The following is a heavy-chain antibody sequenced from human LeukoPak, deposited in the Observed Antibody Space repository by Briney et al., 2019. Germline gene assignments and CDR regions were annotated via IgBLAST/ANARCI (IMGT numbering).Heavy chain of an antibody. J-gene: IGHJ6*03. D-gene: IGHD2-21*01. Sequence: ASVKVSCKASGYTFTSYGISWVRQAPGQGLEWMGWISAYNGNTNYAQKLQGRVTMTTDTSTSTAYMELRSLRSDDTAVYYCARVGPSSVGVSYHYYYMDVWGKGTTVTVSS. CDR3: ARVGPSSVGVSYHYYYMDV. V-gene: IGHV1-18*01. CDR1: GYTFTSYG. CDR2: ISAYNGNT.